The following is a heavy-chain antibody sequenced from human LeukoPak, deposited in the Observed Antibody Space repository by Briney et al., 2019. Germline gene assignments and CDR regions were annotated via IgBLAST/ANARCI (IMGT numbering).Heavy chain of an antibody. V-gene: IGHV1-18*01. D-gene: IGHD4-23*01. J-gene: IGHJ4*02. CDR2: ISAYNGNT. Sequence: ASVKVSCKASGYTFTSYGISWVRQAPGQGLEWMGWISAYNGNTNYAQKLQGRVTMTRDTSTSTVYMELSSLRSEDTAVYYCAPEVGNLDYWGQGTLVTVSS. CDR1: GYTFTSYG. CDR3: APEVGNLDY.